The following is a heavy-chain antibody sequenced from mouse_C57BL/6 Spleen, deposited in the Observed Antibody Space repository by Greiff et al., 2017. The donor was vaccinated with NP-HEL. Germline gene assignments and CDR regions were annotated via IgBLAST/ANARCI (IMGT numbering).Heavy chain of an antibody. V-gene: IGHV1-55*01. J-gene: IGHJ1*03. CDR3: ARMDTTEVGYFDV. CDR1: GYTFTSDC. Sequence: QVQLQQPGPELVKPGASVNMSCKASGYTFTSDCLTWVKQRPGQGLEWSGDIYPGSGSTNYNEKFKSKATLTVDTSSSTAYMQLSRLTSEDSAVYECARMDTTEVGYFDVWGTGTTVTVSS. D-gene: IGHD1-1*01. CDR2: IYPGSGST.